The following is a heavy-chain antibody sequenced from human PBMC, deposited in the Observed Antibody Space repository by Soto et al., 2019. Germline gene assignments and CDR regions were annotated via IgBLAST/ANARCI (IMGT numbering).Heavy chain of an antibody. V-gene: IGHV1-18*04. J-gene: IGHJ6*02. CDR1: GYTFISHG. CDR3: ARVSSSIVVVPDYGMDV. D-gene: IGHD2-15*01. Sequence: QVQLVQSGVEVKKPGASVKVSCKASGYTFISHGISWVRQAPGQGLEWMGWISGKNGNTNDAQKLQGRVTFTTDTSTSTAYMDLRSLRSDDTAGYYCARVSSSIVVVPDYGMDVWGQGTTVTVSS. CDR2: ISGKNGNT.